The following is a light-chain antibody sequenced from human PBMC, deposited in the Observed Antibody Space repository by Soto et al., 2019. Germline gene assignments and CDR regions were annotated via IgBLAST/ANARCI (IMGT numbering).Light chain of an antibody. Sequence: QSVLTQPRSVSGSPGQSVTISCTGTSNNIGNYNYVSWYQHHPGKAPKVIIFDVTQRPSGVPDRFSGFKSGNTASLTISRLQAEDEADYYCCSYAGSYNVVFGGGTKLTVL. J-gene: IGLJ2*01. V-gene: IGLV2-11*01. CDR2: DVT. CDR3: CSYAGSYNVV. CDR1: SNNIGNYNY.